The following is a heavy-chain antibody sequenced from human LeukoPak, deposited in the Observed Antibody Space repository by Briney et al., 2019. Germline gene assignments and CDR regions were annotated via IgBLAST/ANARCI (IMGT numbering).Heavy chain of an antibody. J-gene: IGHJ4*02. CDR1: GYTFTGYY. CDR2: INPNSGGT. D-gene: IGHD2-2*01. Sequence: GASVKVSCKASGYTFTGYYMHWVRQAPGQGLEWMGWINPNSGGTNYAQKFQGRVTMTRDTSISTAYMELSRLRSDDTAVYYCARGPYRIVVVPAAITSFDYWDQGTLVTVSS. V-gene: IGHV1-2*02. CDR3: ARGPYRIVVVPAAITSFDY.